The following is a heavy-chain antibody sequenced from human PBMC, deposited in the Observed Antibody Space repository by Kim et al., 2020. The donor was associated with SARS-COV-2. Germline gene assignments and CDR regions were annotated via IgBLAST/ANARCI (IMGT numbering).Heavy chain of an antibody. CDR3: AREVVRSRSHSSGWYGY. J-gene: IGHJ4*02. Sequence: ASVKVSCKASGYTFTSYAMNWVRQAPGQGLEWMGWINTNTGNPTYAQGFTGRFVFSLDTSVSTAYLQISSLKAEDTAVYYCAREVVRSRSHSSGWYGYWGQGTLVTVSS. V-gene: IGHV7-4-1*02. CDR2: INTNTGNP. CDR1: GYTFTSYA. D-gene: IGHD6-19*01.